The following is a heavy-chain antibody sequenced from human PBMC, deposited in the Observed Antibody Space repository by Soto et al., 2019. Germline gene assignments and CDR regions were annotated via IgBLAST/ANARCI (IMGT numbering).Heavy chain of an antibody. V-gene: IGHV3-49*03. CDR3: TRSCSSTSCYESDYMDV. J-gene: IGHJ6*03. D-gene: IGHD2-2*01. Sequence: GGSLRLSCTASGFTFGDYAMSWFRQAPGKGLEWVGFIRSKAYGGTTEYAASVKGRFTISRDDSKSIAYLQMNSLKTEDTAVYYCTRSCSSTSCYESDYMDVWGKGTTVTVSS. CDR2: IRSKAYGGTT. CDR1: GFTFGDYA.